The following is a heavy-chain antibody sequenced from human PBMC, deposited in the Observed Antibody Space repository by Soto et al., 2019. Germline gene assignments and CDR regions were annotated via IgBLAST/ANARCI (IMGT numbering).Heavy chain of an antibody. J-gene: IGHJ6*03. V-gene: IGHV4-31*03. CDR3: ARVVVPLYCSGGSCPTPYYYYMDV. CDR2: IYYSGST. D-gene: IGHD2-15*01. CDR1: GGSISSGGYY. Sequence: PSETLSLTCTVSGGSISSGGYYWSWIRQHPGKGLEWIGYIYYSGSTYYNPSLKSRVTISVDTSKNQFSLKLSSVTAADTAVYYCARVVVPLYCSGGSCPTPYYYYMDVWGKGTTVTVSS.